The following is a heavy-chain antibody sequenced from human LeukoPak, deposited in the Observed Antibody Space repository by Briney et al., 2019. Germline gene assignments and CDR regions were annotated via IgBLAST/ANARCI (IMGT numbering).Heavy chain of an antibody. J-gene: IGHJ5*02. CDR1: GGTFISYA. CDR3: ARERYSSSSGFDP. V-gene: IGHV1-69*04. Sequence: ASVKVSCKASGGTFISYAISWVRQAPGQGLEWMGRIIPILGIANYAQKFQGRVTITADKSTSTAHMELSSLRSEDTAVYYCARERYSSSSGFDPWGQGTLVTVSS. CDR2: IIPILGIA. D-gene: IGHD6-6*01.